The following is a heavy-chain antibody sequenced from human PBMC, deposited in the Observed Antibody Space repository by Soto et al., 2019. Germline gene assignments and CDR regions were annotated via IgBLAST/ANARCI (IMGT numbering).Heavy chain of an antibody. CDR2: IFHDEAA. V-gene: IGHV4-4*02. Sequence: SETLSLTCAVSGVSISRGNWWTWVRQTPQRGLEYICEIFHDEAANDYPSFERRVAISVDTSKNQVSLKVTSVTAADTATYYCARRPYGSGSRSLDVWGQATPVTVSS. CDR1: GVSISRGNW. D-gene: IGHD3-10*01. CDR3: ARRPYGSGSRSLDV. J-gene: IGHJ6*02.